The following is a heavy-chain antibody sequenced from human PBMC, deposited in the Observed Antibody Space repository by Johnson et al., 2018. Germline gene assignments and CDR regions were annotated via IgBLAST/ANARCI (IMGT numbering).Heavy chain of an antibody. CDR1: GGSISSYY. V-gene: IGHV4-59*01. Sequence: QVQLQESGPGLVKPSETLSLTCTVSGGSISSYYLSWIRQPTGKGLAWIGYIYYSGSTNYNPSLKSRVTISVDTSKNQFSLKLSSVTAADTAVYYCARDRQDALDIWGQGTMVTVSS. D-gene: IGHD6-6*01. J-gene: IGHJ3*02. CDR2: IYYSGST. CDR3: ARDRQDALDI.